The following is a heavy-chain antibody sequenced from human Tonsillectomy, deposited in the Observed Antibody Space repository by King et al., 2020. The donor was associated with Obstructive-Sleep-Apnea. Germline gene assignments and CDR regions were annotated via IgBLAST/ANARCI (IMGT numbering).Heavy chain of an antibody. CDR1: GFTGCSNY. CDR3: ASATPYYDILSYYFDY. CDR2: IYIGGSA. Sequence: VQLVESGGGLVQPGGSLRLSCAASGFTGCSNYISLVRQDPGKGLEWVSVIYIGGSANYADSVKGRFIIFRDNSKNTLYLQMNSLRAEDMAVYYCASATPYYDILSYYFDYWGQGTLVTVSS. J-gene: IGHJ4*02. V-gene: IGHV3-66*01. D-gene: IGHD3-9*01.